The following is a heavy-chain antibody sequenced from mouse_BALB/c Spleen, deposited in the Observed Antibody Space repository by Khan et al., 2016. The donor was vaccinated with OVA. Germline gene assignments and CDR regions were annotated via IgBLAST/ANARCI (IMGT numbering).Heavy chain of an antibody. CDR1: GYSITSDYA. CDR3: ARRYYYGHWYFDV. J-gene: IGHJ1*01. D-gene: IGHD1-1*01. Sequence: EVQLQESGPGLVKPSQSLSLTCTVTGYSITSDYAWNWIRQFPGNKLEWMGYISYSGSTGYHPSLKSRLSITRDTSNNQFFLQLNSVTTEDTATYYCARRYYYGHWYFDVWGAGTTVTVSS. CDR2: ISYSGST. V-gene: IGHV3-2*02.